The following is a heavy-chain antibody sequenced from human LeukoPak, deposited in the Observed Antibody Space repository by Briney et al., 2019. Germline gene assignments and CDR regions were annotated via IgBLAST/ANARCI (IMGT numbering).Heavy chain of an antibody. D-gene: IGHD2-15*01. CDR3: ARFGYVAAVDL. J-gene: IGHJ4*02. V-gene: IGHV3-7*01. CDR1: GFSFSAYW. Sequence: GGSLRLSCAASGFSFSAYWMTWVRQAPGTGLEWVANINPAGTETYYVDPVKGRFTISRDNAKNLLYLQMNSLRAEDTAVFCCARFGYVAAVDLWGQGTLVTVSS. CDR2: INPAGTET.